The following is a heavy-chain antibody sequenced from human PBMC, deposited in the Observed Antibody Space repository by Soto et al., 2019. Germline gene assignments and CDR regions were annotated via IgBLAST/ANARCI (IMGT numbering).Heavy chain of an antibody. V-gene: IGHV4-30-2*01. CDR3: ARVPDY. CDR1: GGSISSGGYS. CDR2: MYHSGST. J-gene: IGHJ4*02. Sequence: PSETLSLTCAVSGGSISSGGYSWSWIRQPPGKGLEWIGYMYHSGSTYYNPSLKSRVTISIDRSKNQFSLKLSSVTAADTAVYYCARVPDYWVQGILATVSS. D-gene: IGHD2-2*01.